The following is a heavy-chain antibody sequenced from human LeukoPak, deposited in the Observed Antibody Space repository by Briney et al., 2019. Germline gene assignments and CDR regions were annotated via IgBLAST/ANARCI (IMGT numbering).Heavy chain of an antibody. J-gene: IGHJ3*02. CDR3: ARDPNGDFIGAFDM. Sequence: GGSLRLSCTASGFTFSAYAMMWVRQAPGKGPEWVSAIRGGGGSAFYADSVKGWFTISRDNSKYTLLLQMNSLRAEDTAVYYCARDPNGDFIGAFDMWGPGTMVTVSS. D-gene: IGHD4-17*01. V-gene: IGHV3-23*01. CDR2: IRGGGGSA. CDR1: GFTFSAYA.